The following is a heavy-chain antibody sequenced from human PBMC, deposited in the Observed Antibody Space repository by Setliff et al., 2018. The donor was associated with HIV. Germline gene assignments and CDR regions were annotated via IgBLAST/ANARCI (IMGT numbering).Heavy chain of an antibody. Sequence: ASVKVSCKASRSTFNSHTINWVRQAPGQGLEWMGRIIPILGVANYAQGFQGKVTITADKSTSTAYMELTSLRFDDTAMYYCVRGVQSPPHYSYYYMDVWGEGTMVTVS. J-gene: IGHJ6*03. V-gene: IGHV1-69*02. D-gene: IGHD3-3*01. CDR3: VRGVQSPPHYSYYYMDV. CDR1: RSTFNSHT. CDR2: IIPILGVA.